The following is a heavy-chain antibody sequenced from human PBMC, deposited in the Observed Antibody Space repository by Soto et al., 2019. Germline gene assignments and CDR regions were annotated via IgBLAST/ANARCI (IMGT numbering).Heavy chain of an antibody. D-gene: IGHD4-4*01. CDR3: ARHYSNYVDNAFDI. Sequence: SVKVSCKASGGTFSSYTISWVRQAPGQGLEWMGRIIPILGIANYAQMFQGRVTITADKSTSTAYMELSSLRSEDAAVYYCARHYSNYVDNAFDIWGQGTMVTVSS. V-gene: IGHV1-69*02. J-gene: IGHJ3*02. CDR2: IIPILGIA. CDR1: GGTFSSYT.